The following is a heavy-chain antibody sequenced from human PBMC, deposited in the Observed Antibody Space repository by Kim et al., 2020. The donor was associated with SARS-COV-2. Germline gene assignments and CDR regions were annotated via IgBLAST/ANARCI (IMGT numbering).Heavy chain of an antibody. Sequence: GYAQKFQGRVTMTMDPSITPGYMELSSLRSEDTAVYYCARGVRTISNYDYWGQGTLVTVSS. CDR3: ARGVRTISNYDY. J-gene: IGHJ4*02. V-gene: IGHV1-8*01. D-gene: IGHD3-9*01.